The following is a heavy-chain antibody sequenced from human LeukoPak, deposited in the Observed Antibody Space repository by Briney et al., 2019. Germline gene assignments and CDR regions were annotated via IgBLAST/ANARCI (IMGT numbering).Heavy chain of an antibody. V-gene: IGHV3-30-3*01. CDR3: ARDWGRRYSSGWYGDFDY. J-gene: IGHJ4*02. D-gene: IGHD6-19*01. CDR1: GFTFSNYA. CDR2: ISYDGSDK. Sequence: GGFLRLSCAASGFTFSNYAMHWVRQAPGKGLEGVAVISYDGSDKYYADSVKGRFTISRDNSKNTLYLQMNSLRPEDTAVYYCARDWGRRYSSGWYGDFDYWGQGTLVTVSS.